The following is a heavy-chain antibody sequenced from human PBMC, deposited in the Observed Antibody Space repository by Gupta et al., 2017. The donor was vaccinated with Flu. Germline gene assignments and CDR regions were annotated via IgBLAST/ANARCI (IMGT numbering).Heavy chain of an antibody. CDR2: ISSSSSYI. CDR1: GFTFSSDS. Sequence: EVQLVESGGGLVKPGGSLRLSCAASGFTFSSDSMNWVRQAPGKGLEWVSAISSSSSYIYYADSVKGRFTISRDNAKNSLYLKMNSLRAEDTAVYYCARDGGPPLYRVAAAGTFDYWGLGTLVTVSS. V-gene: IGHV3-21*01. D-gene: IGHD6-25*01. CDR3: ARDGGPPLYRVAAAGTFDY. J-gene: IGHJ4*02.